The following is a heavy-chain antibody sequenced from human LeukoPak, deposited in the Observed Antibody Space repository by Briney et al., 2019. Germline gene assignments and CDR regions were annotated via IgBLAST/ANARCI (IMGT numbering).Heavy chain of an antibody. CDR3: ARDVAAAAGSYFDY. CDR1: GYTFTSYD. Sequence: ASVKVSCKASGYTFTSYDINWVRQATGQGLEWTGWMNPNSGNTGYAQKFQGRVTMTRNTSISTAYMELSSLRSEDTAVYYCARDVAAAAGSYFDYWGQGTLVTVSS. D-gene: IGHD2-15*01. J-gene: IGHJ4*02. V-gene: IGHV1-8*01. CDR2: MNPNSGNT.